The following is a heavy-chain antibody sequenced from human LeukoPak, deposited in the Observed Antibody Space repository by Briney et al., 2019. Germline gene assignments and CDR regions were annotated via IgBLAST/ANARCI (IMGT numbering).Heavy chain of an antibody. Sequence: PSETLSLTCTVSGGSISSGDYYWSWIRQPPGKGLEWIGYIYYSGSTYYNPSLKSRVTISVDTSKNQFSLKLSSVTAADTAVYYCARAFGESPRHDDAFDIWGQGTMVTVSS. D-gene: IGHD3-10*01. CDR1: GGSISSGDYY. J-gene: IGHJ3*02. CDR2: IYYSGST. V-gene: IGHV4-30-4*01. CDR3: ARAFGESPRHDDAFDI.